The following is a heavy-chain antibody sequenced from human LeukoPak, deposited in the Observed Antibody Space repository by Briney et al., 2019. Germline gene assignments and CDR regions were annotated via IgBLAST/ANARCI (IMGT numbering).Heavy chain of an antibody. V-gene: IGHV1-2*02. CDR2: INPYSGAT. CDR1: GYSFTDHY. J-gene: IGHJ5*02. CDR3: ARQSGAGNWFDP. D-gene: IGHD3-10*01. Sequence: ASVKVSCKASGYSFTDHYLHWLRQAPGQGLEWMGWINPYSGATNYAPKFQGRVTMTRDTSISRGYMELSRVRSDDTAVYYCARQSGAGNWFDPWGQGTLVTVSS.